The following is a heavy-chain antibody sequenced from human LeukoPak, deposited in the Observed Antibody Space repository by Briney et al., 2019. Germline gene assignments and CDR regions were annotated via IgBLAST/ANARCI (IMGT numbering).Heavy chain of an antibody. CDR3: AREFTYGDYPYWYFDL. V-gene: IGHV3-66*01. D-gene: IGHD4-17*01. CDR2: IYSGGST. J-gene: IGHJ2*01. Sequence: GGSLRLSCAASGFTFSSYWMHWVRQAPGKGLEWVSLIYSGGSTYYADSVKGRFTISRDNSKNTLYLQMNSLRAEDTAVYYCAREFTYGDYPYWYFDLWGRGTLVTVSS. CDR1: GFTFSSYW.